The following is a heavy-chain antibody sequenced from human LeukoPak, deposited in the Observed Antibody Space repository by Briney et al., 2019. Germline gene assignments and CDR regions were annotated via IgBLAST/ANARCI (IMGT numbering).Heavy chain of an antibody. D-gene: IGHD6-19*01. V-gene: IGHV3-7*01. J-gene: IGHJ4*02. CDR2: IKQDGSEK. Sequence: PGGSLRLSCAASGFTFSSYWMSWVRQAPGKGLEWVANIKQDGSEKYYVDSVKGRFTISRDNAKNSLYLQMNSLRAEDTAVYYCARDGSVAYVPLFDYWGQGTLVTVSS. CDR3: ARDGSVAYVPLFDY. CDR1: GFTFSSYW.